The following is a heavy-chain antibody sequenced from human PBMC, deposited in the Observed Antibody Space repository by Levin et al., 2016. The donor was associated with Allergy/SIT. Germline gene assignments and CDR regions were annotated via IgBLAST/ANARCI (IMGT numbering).Heavy chain of an antibody. CDR1: GFSFTSYN. V-gene: IGHV3-21*01. CDR3: ARVVGAIYFDY. J-gene: IGHJ4*02. Sequence: GGSLRLSCAASGFSFTSYNIVWVRQAPGKGLEWVSSISSSSYYIYYAESVKGRFTISRDNAENSVYLQMSSLRADDTAVYYCARVVGAIYFDYWGQGTLVTVSS. CDR2: ISSSSYYI. D-gene: IGHD1-26*01.